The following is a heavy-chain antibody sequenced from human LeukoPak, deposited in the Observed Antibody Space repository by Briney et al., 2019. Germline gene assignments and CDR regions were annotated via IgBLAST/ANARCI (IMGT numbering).Heavy chain of an antibody. V-gene: IGHV1-24*01. D-gene: IGHD3-22*01. J-gene: IGHJ4*02. CDR2: FDPEDGET. CDR3: ARGVITAQYYFDY. CDR1: GYTLTELS. Sequence: ASVKVSCKVSGYTLTELSMHWVRQAPGKGLEWMGGFDPEDGETIYAQKFQGRVTMTRDMSTNTVYMELSSLRSEDTAVYYCARGVITAQYYFDYWGQGTLVTVSS.